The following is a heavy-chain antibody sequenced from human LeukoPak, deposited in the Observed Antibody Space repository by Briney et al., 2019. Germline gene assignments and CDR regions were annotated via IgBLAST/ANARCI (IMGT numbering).Heavy chain of an antibody. Sequence: ASVKVSCKSSGHTFTTYGITWVRQAPGQGLEWMGWMNPNSGNTGYAQKFQGRVTITRNTSISTAYMELSSLRSEDTAVYYCARGRFYCTSTSCPRGAFDYWGQGTLVTVSS. CDR3: ARGRFYCTSTSCPRGAFDY. D-gene: IGHD2-2*01. CDR2: MNPNSGNT. V-gene: IGHV1-8*03. J-gene: IGHJ4*02. CDR1: GHTFTTYG.